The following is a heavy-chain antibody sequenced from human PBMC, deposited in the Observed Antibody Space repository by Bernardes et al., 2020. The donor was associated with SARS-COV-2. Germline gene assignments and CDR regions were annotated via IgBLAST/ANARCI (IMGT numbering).Heavy chain of an antibody. D-gene: IGHD4-17*01. CDR1: GFSFSSYW. V-gene: IGHV3-74*01. CDR3: VRGPSGDYGRFEY. J-gene: IGHJ4*02. CDR2: INSAGSSI. Sequence: GGSLRLSCAASGFSFSSYWMHWVRKAPGKGLVWVSRINSAGSSITYADSVKGRFTISRDNAKNTLYLQLNSLRTEDTAVYYCVRGPSGDYGRFEYWGQGILVIVSS.